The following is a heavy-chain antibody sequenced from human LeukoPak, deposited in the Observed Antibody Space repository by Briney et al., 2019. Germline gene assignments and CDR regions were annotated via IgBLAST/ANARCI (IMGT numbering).Heavy chain of an antibody. V-gene: IGHV4-59*01. D-gene: IGHD3-10*01. Sequence: SETLSLTCTVSGCSISSYYWNWIRQPPGKGLEWIGYIYYSGSTNYNPSLKRRVTISVDTSKNQFSLKLSSVTAADTAVYYCARGGTMVRGVIESSYYYYMDVWGKGTTVTVSS. CDR1: GCSISSYY. CDR2: IYYSGST. CDR3: ARGGTMVRGVIESSYYYYMDV. J-gene: IGHJ6*03.